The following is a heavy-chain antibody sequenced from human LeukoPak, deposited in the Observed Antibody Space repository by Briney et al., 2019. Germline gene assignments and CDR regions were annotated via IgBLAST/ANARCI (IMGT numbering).Heavy chain of an antibody. V-gene: IGHV1-18*01. CDR1: GGTFSTYA. CDR2: ISAYNGNT. D-gene: IGHD5-18*01. CDR3: ATALSVYSYGSFFDY. Sequence: ASVKVSCKASGGTFSTYAIGWVRQVPGQGLEWMGWISAYNGNTIYAQKFQGRVTMTEDTSTDTAYMELSSLRSEDTAVYYCATALSVYSYGSFFDYWGQGTLVTVSS. J-gene: IGHJ4*02.